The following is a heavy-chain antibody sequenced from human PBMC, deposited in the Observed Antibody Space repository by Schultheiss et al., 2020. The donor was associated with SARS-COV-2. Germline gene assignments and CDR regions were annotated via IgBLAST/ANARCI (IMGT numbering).Heavy chain of an antibody. Sequence: SETLSLTCAVYGGSFSDYYWSWIRQPPGKGLEWIGEINNSGKTNYNPSLKSRVTISVDTSKNQFSLKLSSVTAADTAVYYCARGYRYSPYYFDYWGQGTLVTVSS. V-gene: IGHV4-34*01. CDR1: GGSFSDYY. CDR2: INNSGKT. CDR3: ARGYRYSPYYFDY. J-gene: IGHJ4*02. D-gene: IGHD1-1*01.